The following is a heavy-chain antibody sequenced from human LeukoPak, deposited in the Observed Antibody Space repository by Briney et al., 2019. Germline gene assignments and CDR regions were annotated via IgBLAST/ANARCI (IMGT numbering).Heavy chain of an antibody. V-gene: IGHV3-23*01. CDR3: AKEGNYYDSSGYYHG. D-gene: IGHD3-22*01. CDR2: ISGSGGST. Sequence: GGSLRLSCVASGFTFSSYAMSWVRQAPGKGLEWASAISGSGGSTYYADSVKGRFTISRDNSKNTLYLQMNSLRAEDTAVYYCAKEGNYYDSSGYYHGWGQGTLVTVSS. J-gene: IGHJ4*02. CDR1: GFTFSSYA.